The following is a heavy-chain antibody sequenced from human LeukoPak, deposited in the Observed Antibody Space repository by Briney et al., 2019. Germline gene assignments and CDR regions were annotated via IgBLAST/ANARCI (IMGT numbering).Heavy chain of an antibody. CDR2: INPNSSVT. J-gene: IGHJ4*02. CDR1: GYTCTAYY. V-gene: IGHV1-2*02. CDR3: ARERGGNSPFDS. D-gene: IGHD4-23*01. Sequence: ASVKVSCKTSGYTCTAYYMYWVRQAPGQPLEWMGWINPNSSVTNYAQRFQGRVTMNRDTSISAAYMELRWLTSDDTAVYYCARERGGNSPFDSWGQGTLVTVSS.